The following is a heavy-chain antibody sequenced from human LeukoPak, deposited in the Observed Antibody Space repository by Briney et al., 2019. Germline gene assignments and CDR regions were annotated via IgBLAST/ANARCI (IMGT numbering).Heavy chain of an antibody. V-gene: IGHV3-23*01. CDR3: AKDLAAVTAWDAFDI. Sequence: GGSLRLSCAASGFTFSSYAMSWVRQAPGKGLEWVSAISDSGGTTYYADSVKGRFTISRDNSKNTLYLQMHSLRAEDSAAYYCAKDLAAVTAWDAFDIWGQGTMVSVSS. CDR2: ISDSGGTT. CDR1: GFTFSSYA. D-gene: IGHD4-11*01. J-gene: IGHJ3*02.